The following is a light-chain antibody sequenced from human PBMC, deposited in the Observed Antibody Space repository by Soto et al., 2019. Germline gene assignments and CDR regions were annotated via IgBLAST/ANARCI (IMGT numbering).Light chain of an antibody. CDR3: CSYAGISTWV. V-gene: IGLV2-23*01. CDR1: STDVGTYNL. Sequence: QSVLTQPASVSGSPGQSITLSCTGTSTDVGTYNLVSWYQQHPGKAPKLIIYEGTKRPSGDSNRFSGSKSGNTASLTISGLQPEDEADYYCCSYAGISTWVFGGGTKLTVL. J-gene: IGLJ3*02. CDR2: EGT.